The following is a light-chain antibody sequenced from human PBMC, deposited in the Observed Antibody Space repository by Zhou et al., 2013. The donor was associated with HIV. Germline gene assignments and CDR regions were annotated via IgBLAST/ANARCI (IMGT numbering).Light chain of an antibody. V-gene: IGKV1-5*03. CDR3: QQYHNYSPWA. Sequence: DIQMTQSTSTVSASVGDRVTITCRASQSINNWLAWYQQKPRKAPKLLIYKSSILDSGVPSRFIGSGSGTEFTLTITSLQPDDFATYYCQQYHNYSPWAFGQGTKVEIQ. CDR2: KSS. J-gene: IGKJ1*01. CDR1: QSINNW.